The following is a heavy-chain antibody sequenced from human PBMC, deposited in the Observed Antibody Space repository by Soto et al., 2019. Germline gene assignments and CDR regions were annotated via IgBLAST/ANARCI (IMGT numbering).Heavy chain of an antibody. Sequence: SETLYLTCTVSGGSVSSGSYYWSWIRQPPGKGLEWIGYIYYSGSTNYNPSLKSRVTISVDTSKNQFSLKLSSVTAADTAVYYCARGSGPPPYYYYGMDVWGQGTTVTVSS. D-gene: IGHD1-26*01. V-gene: IGHV4-61*01. CDR1: GGSVSSGSYY. CDR2: IYYSGST. J-gene: IGHJ6*02. CDR3: ARGSGPPPYYYYGMDV.